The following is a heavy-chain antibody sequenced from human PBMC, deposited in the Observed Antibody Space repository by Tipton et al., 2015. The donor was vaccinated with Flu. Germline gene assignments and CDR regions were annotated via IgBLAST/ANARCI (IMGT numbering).Heavy chain of an antibody. Sequence: LRLSCAVYGGSFSGYYWSWIRQPPGKGLEWIGEINHSGSTNYNPSLKSRVTISVDTSKNQFSLKLSSVTAADTAVYYCARLLRMVAFDYWGQGTLVTVSS. D-gene: IGHD2-8*01. CDR1: GGSFSGYY. CDR2: INHSGST. CDR3: ARLLRMVAFDY. V-gene: IGHV4-34*01. J-gene: IGHJ4*02.